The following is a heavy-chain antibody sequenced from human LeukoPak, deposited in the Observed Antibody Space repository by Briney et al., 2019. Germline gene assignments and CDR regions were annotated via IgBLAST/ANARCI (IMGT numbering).Heavy chain of an antibody. CDR2: ISAYNGNT. CDR3: ARAGSSWYRGFDP. V-gene: IGHV1-18*01. Sequence: ASVKVSCKASGYTFTSYGISWVRQAPGQGLEWMGWISAYNGNTNYAQKLQGRVTMTTDTSTSTAYKELRSLRSDDTAVYYCARAGSSWYRGFDPWGQGTLVTVSS. CDR1: GYTFTSYG. J-gene: IGHJ5*02. D-gene: IGHD6-13*01.